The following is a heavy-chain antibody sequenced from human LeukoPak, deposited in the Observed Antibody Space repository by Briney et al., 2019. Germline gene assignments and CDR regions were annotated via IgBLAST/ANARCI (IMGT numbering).Heavy chain of an antibody. V-gene: IGHV3-53*01. CDR1: GFTFSNFV. Sequence: GGSLRLSCSASGFTFSNFVMHWVRQAPGKGLEWVSVIYSGGSTYYADSVRGRFTISRDNSKNTLYLQMNSLRAEDTAIYYCAKTIRDYGLTYFDYWGQGTLVTVSS. CDR2: IYSGGST. J-gene: IGHJ4*02. CDR3: AKTIRDYGLTYFDY. D-gene: IGHD3-10*01.